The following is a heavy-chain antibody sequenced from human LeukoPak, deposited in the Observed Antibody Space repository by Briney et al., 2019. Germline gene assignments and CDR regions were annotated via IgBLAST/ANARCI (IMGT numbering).Heavy chain of an antibody. CDR1: GYSFTGYY. J-gene: IGHJ4*02. V-gene: IGHV1-46*01. CDR2: INPSGGST. CDR3: ARTPLVVVSPFDY. Sequence: ASVKVSCKASGYSFTGYYMHWVRQAPGQGLEWMGIINPSGGSTSYAQKFQGRVTMTRDMSTSTVYMELSSLRSEDTAVYYCARTPLVVVSPFDYWGQGTLVTVSS. D-gene: IGHD2-21*01.